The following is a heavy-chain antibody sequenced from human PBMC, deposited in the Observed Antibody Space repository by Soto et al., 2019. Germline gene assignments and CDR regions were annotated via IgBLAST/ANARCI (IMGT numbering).Heavy chain of an antibody. D-gene: IGHD5-18*01. CDR3: ARENIQLWFFIDY. CDR2: TYYMSKWYN. V-gene: IGHV6-1*01. Sequence: SQTLSLTCAISGDSVSNNNAAWNWIRQSPSRGLEWLGRTYYMSKWYNDYAVSVKSRITINADTSKNQFSLQLNSVTPEDTAVYYCARENIQLWFFIDYWGQGXPVTVYS. CDR1: GDSVSNNNAA. J-gene: IGHJ4*02.